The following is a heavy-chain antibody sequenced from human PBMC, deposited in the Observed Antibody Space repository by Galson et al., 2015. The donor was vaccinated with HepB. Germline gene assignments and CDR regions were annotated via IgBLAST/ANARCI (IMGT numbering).Heavy chain of an antibody. CDR3: AKAKLGYSSSWYFQH. CDR1: GFTFSSYG. CDR2: IRYDGSNK. Sequence: SLRLSCAASGFTFSSYGMHWVRQAPGKGLEWVAFIRYDGSNKYYADSVKGRFTISRDNSKNTLYLQMNSLRAEDTAVYYCAKAKLGYSSSWYFQHWGQGTLVTVSS. V-gene: IGHV3-30*02. D-gene: IGHD6-13*01. J-gene: IGHJ1*01.